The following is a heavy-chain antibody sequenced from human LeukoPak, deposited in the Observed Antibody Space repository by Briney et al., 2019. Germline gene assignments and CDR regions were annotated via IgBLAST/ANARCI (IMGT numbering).Heavy chain of an antibody. J-gene: IGHJ4*02. D-gene: IGHD6-19*01. CDR1: GFTFSSYA. CDR3: ARAGGSSGWYVWYFDY. Sequence: PGGSLRLSCAASGFTFSSYAMHWVRQAPGKGLEWVAVISYDGSNKYYADSVKGRFTISRGNSKNTLYLQMNSLRAEDTAVYYCARAGGSSGWYVWYFDYWGQGTLVTVSS. CDR2: ISYDGSNK. V-gene: IGHV3-30*01.